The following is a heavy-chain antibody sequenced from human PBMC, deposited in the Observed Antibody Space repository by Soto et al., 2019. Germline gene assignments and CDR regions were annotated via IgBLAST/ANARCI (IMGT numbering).Heavy chain of an antibody. CDR3: ARTYYDILTGYYRSPYFDY. J-gene: IGHJ4*02. CDR1: GGSISSSNW. CDR2: IYHSGST. V-gene: IGHV4-4*02. D-gene: IGHD3-9*01. Sequence: WETLSLTCAVSGGSISSSNWWSWVRQPPGKGLEWIGEIYHSGSTNYNPSLKSRVTISVDKSKNQFSLKLSSVTAADTAVYYCARTYYDILTGYYRSPYFDYWGQGTLVTVSS.